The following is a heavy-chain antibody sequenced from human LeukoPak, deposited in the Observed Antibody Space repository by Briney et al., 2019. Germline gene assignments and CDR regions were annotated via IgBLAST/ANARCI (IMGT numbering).Heavy chain of an antibody. V-gene: IGHV4-31*03. D-gene: IGHD3-22*01. J-gene: IGHJ4*02. CDR2: IYYSGST. CDR1: GGSISSGGYY. Sequence: SETLSLTCTVSGGSISSGGYYWSWIRQHPGKGLEWIGYIYYSGSTYYNPSLKSRVTISMDTSKNQFSLKLSSVTAADTAVYYCARAGYDSSGYSTYYFDYWGQGTLVTVSS. CDR3: ARAGYDSSGYSTYYFDY.